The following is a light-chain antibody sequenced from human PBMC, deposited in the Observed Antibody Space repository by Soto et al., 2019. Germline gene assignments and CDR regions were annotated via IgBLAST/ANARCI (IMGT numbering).Light chain of an antibody. J-gene: IGKJ1*01. Sequence: IVLTQSPVTLALSPGERAVRSCRASQSVSTSLAWYQHKPGQAPRLFIYDASKRAPGIPARFSGSGSGTDFTLTISSLEPEDFAVYYCQVRDVWPSFGQGTKVDIK. V-gene: IGKV3-11*01. CDR1: QSVSTS. CDR2: DAS. CDR3: QVRDVWPS.